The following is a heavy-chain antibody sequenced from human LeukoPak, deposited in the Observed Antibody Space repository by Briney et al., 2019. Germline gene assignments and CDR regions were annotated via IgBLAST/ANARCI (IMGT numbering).Heavy chain of an antibody. Sequence: ASVKVSCKASGYTFTGYYMHWVRQAPGQGLEWMGWISPNSGGTNYAQKFQGRVTMTRDTSISTAYMELSRLRSDDTAVYYCARDGRNDAYYYYMDVWGKGTTVTASS. V-gene: IGHV1-2*02. CDR2: ISPNSGGT. CDR3: ARDGRNDAYYYYMDV. J-gene: IGHJ6*03. D-gene: IGHD1-1*01. CDR1: GYTFTGYY.